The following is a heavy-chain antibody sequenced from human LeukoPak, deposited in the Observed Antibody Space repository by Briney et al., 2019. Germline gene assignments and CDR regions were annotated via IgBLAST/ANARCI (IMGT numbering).Heavy chain of an antibody. V-gene: IGHV3-30*04. CDR1: GFTFSSYA. D-gene: IGHD3-22*01. CDR3: AKDYTAMIVVAKGAFDI. CDR2: ISYDGSNK. J-gene: IGHJ3*02. Sequence: SGGSLRLSCAASGFTFSSYAMHWVRQAPGKGLEWVAVISYDGSNKYYADSVKGRFTISRDNSKNTLYLQMNSLRAEDTAVYYCAKDYTAMIVVAKGAFDIWGQGTMVTVSS.